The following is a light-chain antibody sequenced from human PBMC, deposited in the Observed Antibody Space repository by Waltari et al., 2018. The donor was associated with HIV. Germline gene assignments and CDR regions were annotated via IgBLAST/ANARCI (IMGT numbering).Light chain of an antibody. CDR2: DVT. Sequence: QSALTQPASVSGSPGQSITISCSGGRTDVGVYNYFSWYQQYPGKVTNVVIYDVTERPSGVSNRFSGSKSGNTASLTISGLQAEDEADYYCCSFAGTNTWVFGGGTRLTV. V-gene: IGLV2-23*02. J-gene: IGLJ3*02. CDR3: CSFAGTNTWV. CDR1: RTDVGVYNY.